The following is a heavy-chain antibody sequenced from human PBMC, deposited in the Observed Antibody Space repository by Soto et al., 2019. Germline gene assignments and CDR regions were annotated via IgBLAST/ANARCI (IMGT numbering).Heavy chain of an antibody. D-gene: IGHD3-16*01. CDR2: ICYDGSNK. CDR3: ARDQGGYFDY. J-gene: IGHJ4*02. CDR1: GFTFISYG. Sequence: QVQLVESGGGVVQPGKSLRLSCAASGFTFISYGMHWVRQAPGKGLEWVAIICYDGSNKYYADSVKGRCTISRDNYKNTLYLQMNSLRAEDTAVYYCARDQGGYFDYWGQGTLVTVSS. V-gene: IGHV3-33*01.